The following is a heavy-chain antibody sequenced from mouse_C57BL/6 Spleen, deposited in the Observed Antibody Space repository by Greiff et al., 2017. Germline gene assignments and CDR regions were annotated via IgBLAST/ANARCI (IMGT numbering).Heavy chain of an antibody. D-gene: IGHD1-1*01. CDR1: GFTFSDYG. CDR3: ARCPGYYGSSPLGYVDV. Sequence: EVHLVESGGGLVKPGGSLKLSCAASGFTFSDYGMHWVRQAPEKGLEWVAYISSGSSTIYYADTVKGRFTISRDNAKNTLFLQMTSLRSEDTAMYYCARCPGYYGSSPLGYVDVWGTGTTVTVSS. V-gene: IGHV5-17*01. J-gene: IGHJ1*03. CDR2: ISSGSSTI.